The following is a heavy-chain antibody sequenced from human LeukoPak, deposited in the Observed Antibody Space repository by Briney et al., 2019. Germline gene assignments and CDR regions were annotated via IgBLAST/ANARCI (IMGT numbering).Heavy chain of an antibody. CDR3: AKIGYCSGGSCYGPSFDY. J-gene: IGHJ4*02. CDR2: INSDGSST. V-gene: IGHV3-74*01. D-gene: IGHD2-15*01. CDR1: GFTFSSYW. Sequence: GGSLRLSCAASGFTFSSYWMHWVRQAPGKGLVWVSRINSDGSSTSYADSVKGRFTISRDNAKNTLYLQMNSLRAEDTAVYYCAKIGYCSGGSCYGPSFDYWGQGTLVTVSS.